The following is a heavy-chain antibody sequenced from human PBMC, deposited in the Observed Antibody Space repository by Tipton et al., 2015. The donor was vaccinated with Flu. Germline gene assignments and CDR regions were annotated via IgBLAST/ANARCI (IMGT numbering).Heavy chain of an antibody. CDR3: AREIHSRIRGECLDV. CDR2: INHSGST. D-gene: IGHD3-16*01. J-gene: IGHJ6*04. Sequence: TLSLTCAVYGGSFSGYYWSWIRQPPGKGLEWIGEINHSGSTNYNPSLKSRVTISVDTPKNQFSLKLSSVTAADTAVHYCAREIHSRIRGECLDVWGKGTTVTVSS. CDR1: GGSFSGYY. V-gene: IGHV4-34*01.